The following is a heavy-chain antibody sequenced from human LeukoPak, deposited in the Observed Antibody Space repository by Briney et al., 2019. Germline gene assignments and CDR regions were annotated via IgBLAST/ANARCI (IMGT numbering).Heavy chain of an antibody. Sequence: PGGSLRLSCAASGFTFSSYAMHWVRQAPGKGLEWVAVISYDGSNKYYADSVKGRFTISRDNSKNTLYLQMNSLRAEDTAVYYCARDGAHSGYDGCFDYWGQGTLVTVSS. CDR2: ISYDGSNK. V-gene: IGHV3-30-3*01. CDR3: ARDGAHSGYDGCFDY. D-gene: IGHD5-12*01. CDR1: GFTFSSYA. J-gene: IGHJ4*02.